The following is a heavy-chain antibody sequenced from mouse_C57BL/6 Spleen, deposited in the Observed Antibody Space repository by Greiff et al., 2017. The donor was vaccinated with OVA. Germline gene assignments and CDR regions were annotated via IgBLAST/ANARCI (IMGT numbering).Heavy chain of an antibody. Sequence: EVQLKESVAELVRPGASVKLSCTASGFTITNTYMHWVKQRPEQGLEWIGRIDPANGNTKYAPKFQGKATITADTSSNTAYLQLSSLTSEDTAIYYCARPSTAQATWFAYWGQGTLVTVSA. V-gene: IGHV14-3*01. CDR1: GFTITNTY. D-gene: IGHD3-2*02. J-gene: IGHJ3*01. CDR2: IDPANGNT. CDR3: ARPSTAQATWFAY.